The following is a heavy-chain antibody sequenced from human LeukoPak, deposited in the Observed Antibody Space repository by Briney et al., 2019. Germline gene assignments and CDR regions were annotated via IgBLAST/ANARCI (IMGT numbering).Heavy chain of an antibody. CDR1: GFTFSRYW. Sequence: GGSLRLSCAASGFTFSRYWMTWVRQAPGKGLERVANIKQDGSEKYHLDSVKGRFTISRDNAKNSMYLQMNSLRAEDSAVYYCARGYCSAGSCSRAPDFWGQGTLVTVSS. CDR2: IKQDGSEK. CDR3: ARGYCSAGSCSRAPDF. D-gene: IGHD2-15*01. V-gene: IGHV3-7*04. J-gene: IGHJ4*02.